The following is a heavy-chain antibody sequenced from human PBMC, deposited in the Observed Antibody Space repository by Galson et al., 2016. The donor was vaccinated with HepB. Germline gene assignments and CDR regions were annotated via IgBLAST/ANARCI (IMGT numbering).Heavy chain of an antibody. J-gene: IGHJ6*02. D-gene: IGHD3-22*01. CDR2: INPSGGSP. Sequence: SCKASGYTFTSYYMHWVRQAPGQGLKWMGIINPSGGSPSYAQKFQGRVTMTRDTYTSTVYMEQSSLRSEDTAVYYCARGQYYYDTTRRVYYYTGMDAWGQGTTVTVSS. CDR3: ARGQYYYDTTRRVYYYTGMDA. CDR1: GYTFTSYY. V-gene: IGHV1-46*01.